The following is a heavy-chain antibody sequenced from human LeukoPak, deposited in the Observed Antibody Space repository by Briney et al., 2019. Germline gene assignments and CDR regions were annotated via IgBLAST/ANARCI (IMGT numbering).Heavy chain of an antibody. CDR2: ISYDGSNK. CDR1: GFTFSSYA. J-gene: IGHJ4*01. V-gene: IGHV3-30*04. CDR3: ARDPTRGYDILAGLSP. D-gene: IGHD3-9*01. Sequence: GGSLRLSCAASGFTFSSYAMHWVRQAPSKGLEWVAVISYDGSNKYYADSVKGRFTISRDNSKNTLYLQMNSLRAEDTAVYYCARDPTRGYDILAGLSPWSQRTLVTVPS.